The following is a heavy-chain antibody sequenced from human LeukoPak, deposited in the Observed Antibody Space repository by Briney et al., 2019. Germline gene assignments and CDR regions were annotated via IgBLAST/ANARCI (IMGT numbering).Heavy chain of an antibody. CDR1: GYTFTGYY. Sequence: ASVKVSCKASGYTFTGYYMHWVRQAPGQELEWMGRINPNSGGTNYAQKFQGRVTMTRDTSISTAYMELSRLRSDDTAVYYCARAMGGDNWFDPWGQGTLVTVSS. CDR2: INPNSGGT. D-gene: IGHD1-26*01. CDR3: ARAMGGDNWFDP. J-gene: IGHJ5*02. V-gene: IGHV1-2*06.